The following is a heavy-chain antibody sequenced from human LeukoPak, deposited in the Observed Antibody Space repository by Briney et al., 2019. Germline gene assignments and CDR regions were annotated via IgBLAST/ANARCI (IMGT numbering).Heavy chain of an antibody. J-gene: IGHJ6*03. D-gene: IGHD5/OR15-5a*01. CDR2: IYYSGST. CDR3: ARLCLGYCMDV. Sequence: PSETLSLTCTVSGDSISSSSYYWGWIRQPPGKGLEWIGSIYYSGSTYYNPSLKSRVTISVDTSKNQFSLKLSSVTAADTAVYYCARLCLGYCMDVWGKGTTVTVSS. V-gene: IGHV4-39*01. CDR1: GDSISSSSYY.